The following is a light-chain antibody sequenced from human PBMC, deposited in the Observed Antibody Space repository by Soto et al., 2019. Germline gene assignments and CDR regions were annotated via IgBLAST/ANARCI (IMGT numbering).Light chain of an antibody. CDR2: GAS. CDR1: QSVSSSY. J-gene: IGKJ1*01. Sequence: EILLTQSPVTLSLSPGARATLSCSASQSVSSSYLAWYQQKPGQAPRLLIYGASSRATGIPDRFSGSGSGTDFTLTISRLEPEDFAVYYCQQYGSSPRTFGQGTKVEIK. V-gene: IGKV3-20*01. CDR3: QQYGSSPRT.